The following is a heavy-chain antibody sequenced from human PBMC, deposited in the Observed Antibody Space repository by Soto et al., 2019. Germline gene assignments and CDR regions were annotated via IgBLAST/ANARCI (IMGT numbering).Heavy chain of an antibody. CDR1: GFTFSDYY. D-gene: IGHD2-2*01. V-gene: IGHV3-11*01. Sequence: QVQLVESGGGLVKPGGSLRLSCAVSGFTFSDYYMSWIRQAPGKGLEWVSYISSSGSDINYADSVKGRFTISRDNAKKLLYLQMNSLRAEDTAVYYCASPEYQRLRTDYWGQGTLVTVSS. J-gene: IGHJ4*02. CDR2: ISSSGSDI. CDR3: ASPEYQRLRTDY.